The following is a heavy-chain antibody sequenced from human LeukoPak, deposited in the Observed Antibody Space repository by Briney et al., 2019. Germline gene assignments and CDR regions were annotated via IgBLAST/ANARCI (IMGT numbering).Heavy chain of an antibody. CDR2: ISGSGGST. J-gene: IGHJ4*02. Sequence: GGSLRLSCAASGFTFSSYAMSWVRQAPGKGLEWVSAISGSGGSTYYADSVKGRFTISRDNSKNTLYLQMNSLRAEDAAVYYCAKAEWGSSGYTHWEYWGQGTLVTVSS. D-gene: IGHD3-22*01. CDR1: GFTFSSYA. CDR3: AKAEWGSSGYTHWEY. V-gene: IGHV3-23*01.